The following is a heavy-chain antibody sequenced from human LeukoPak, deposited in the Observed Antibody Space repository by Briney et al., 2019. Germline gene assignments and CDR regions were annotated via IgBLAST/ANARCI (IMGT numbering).Heavy chain of an antibody. V-gene: IGHV3-23*01. CDR3: AKGAQFDFWSGYTLEYFDV. Sequence: GSLRLSCSASGFSLTNYAMNWVRQAPGKGLELVSFISSSGTTTHYSDSVKGRFTISRDNSKNTLFLQINSLRAEDTAAYYCAKGAQFDFWSGYTLEYFDVWGKGTLVTVSS. D-gene: IGHD3-3*01. CDR2: ISSSGTTT. CDR1: GFSLTNYA. J-gene: IGHJ4*02.